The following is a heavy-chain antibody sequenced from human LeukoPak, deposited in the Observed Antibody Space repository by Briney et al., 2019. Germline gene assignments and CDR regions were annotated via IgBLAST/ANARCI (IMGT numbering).Heavy chain of an antibody. CDR3: ARDDAAIHLSYYYYGMDV. CDR2: IIPILGIA. J-gene: IGHJ6*02. Sequence: SAKVSCKASGGTFSSYTISWVRQAPGQGLEWMGRIIPILGIANYAQKFQGRVTITADKSTSTAYMELSSLRSEDTAVYYCARDDAAIHLSYYYYGMDVWGQGTTVTVSS. V-gene: IGHV1-69*04. CDR1: GGTFSSYT. D-gene: IGHD2-2*02.